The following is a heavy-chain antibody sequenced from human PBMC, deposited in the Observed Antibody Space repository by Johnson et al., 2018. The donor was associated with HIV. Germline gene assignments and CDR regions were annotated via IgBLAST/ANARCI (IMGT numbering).Heavy chain of an antibody. CDR3: ARDETPSYSSYDAFDI. V-gene: IGHV3-30*03. J-gene: IGHJ3*02. CDR1: GFTFGSYG. CDR2: ISYDGSNK. D-gene: IGHD6-6*01. Sequence: QEQLVESGGGVVQPGRSLRLSCAASGFTFGSYGIHWVRQAPGKGLEWVAVISYDGSNKYYADSVKGRFTISRDNSKNTLYLQMNSLRAEDTAVYYCARDETPSYSSYDAFDIWGQGTMVTVSS.